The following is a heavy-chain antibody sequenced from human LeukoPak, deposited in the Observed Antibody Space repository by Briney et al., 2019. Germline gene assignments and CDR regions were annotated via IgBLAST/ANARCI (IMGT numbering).Heavy chain of an antibody. V-gene: IGHV3-23*01. CDR2: ISGSGGST. CDR3: AKDRHAPGRYCSSTSCFPFDS. D-gene: IGHD2-2*01. CDR1: GFAFSSYA. Sequence: GGSLRLSCVVSGFAFSSYAMSWVRQAPGKGLEWVSGISGSGGSTYYADSVKGRFTISRDNTKNTLYLQMNSLRAEDTAVYYCAKDRHAPGRYCSSTSCFPFDSWGQGTLVTVSS. J-gene: IGHJ5*01.